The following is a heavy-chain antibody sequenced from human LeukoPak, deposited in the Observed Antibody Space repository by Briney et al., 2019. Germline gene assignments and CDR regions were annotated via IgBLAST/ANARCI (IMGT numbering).Heavy chain of an antibody. Sequence: PSQTLSLTCTVPGGSISSVSYYWSWIRQPAGKGLDWIARIYASGSTHYNPSLKNRVTISVDTSKSQFALKLSSVTAADTAVYYCAGTVVKGVGFDYWGQGTLVTVSS. CDR3: AGTVVKGVGFDY. J-gene: IGHJ4*02. D-gene: IGHD4-23*01. V-gene: IGHV4-61*02. CDR1: GGSISSVSYY. CDR2: IYASGST.